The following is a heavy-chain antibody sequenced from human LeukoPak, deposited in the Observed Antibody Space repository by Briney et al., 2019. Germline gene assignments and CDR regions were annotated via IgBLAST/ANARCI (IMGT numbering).Heavy chain of an antibody. CDR2: IYFSGNT. D-gene: IGHD1-26*01. Sequence: SETLSLTCTVSGGSITSSSFYWGWVRQPPGKGLEWIGSIYFSGNTYYNPSLKSRLTISVDTSKNQFSLNPSSVTAADTAVYYCARDYLGAGTVGATSGYWGQGTLVTVSS. V-gene: IGHV4-39*02. CDR3: ARDYLGAGTVGATSGY. J-gene: IGHJ4*02. CDR1: GGSITSSSFY.